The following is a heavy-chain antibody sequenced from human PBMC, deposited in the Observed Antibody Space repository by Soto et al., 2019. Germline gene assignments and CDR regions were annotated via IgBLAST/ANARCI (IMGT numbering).Heavy chain of an antibody. CDR1: GFTFSSYS. CDR2: ISSSSSTI. CDR3: ARGSSAKYSSSCRWD. Sequence: DVQLVESGGGLVQPGGSLRLSCAASGFTFSSYSMNWVRQAPGKGLEWVSYISSSSSTIYYADSVKGRFTISRDNAKNSLYLQMNSLRGEDTAVYYCARGSSAKYSSSCRWDWSQGTLVTVSS. J-gene: IGHJ4*02. V-gene: IGHV3-48*01. D-gene: IGHD6-13*01.